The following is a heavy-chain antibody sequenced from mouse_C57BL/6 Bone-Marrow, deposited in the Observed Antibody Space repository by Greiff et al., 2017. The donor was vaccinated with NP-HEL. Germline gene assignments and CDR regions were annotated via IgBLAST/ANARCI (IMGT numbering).Heavy chain of an antibody. V-gene: IGHV1-80*01. Sequence: QVQLQQSGAELVKPGASVKISCKASGYAFSSYWMNWVKQRPGKGLEWIGQIYPGDGDNNYKGKLKGKATLTADKTYSTAFMQLSSLTSEDSAVYFCARYCGSSYYFDYWGQGTTLTVSA. CDR2: IYPGDGDN. J-gene: IGHJ2*01. CDR1: GYAFSSYW. D-gene: IGHD1-1*01. CDR3: ARYCGSSYYFDY.